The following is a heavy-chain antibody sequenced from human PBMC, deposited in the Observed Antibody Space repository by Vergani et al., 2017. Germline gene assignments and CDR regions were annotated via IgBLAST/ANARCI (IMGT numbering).Heavy chain of an antibody. CDR2: IIPILGIA. J-gene: IGHJ6*03. CDR1: GGTFSSYT. Sequence: QVQLVQSGAEVKKPGSSVKVSCKASGGTFSSYTISWVRQAPGQGLEWMGRIIPILGIANYAQKFQGRVTITADKSTSTAYMELSSLRSEDTAVYYCARVGRYYYYMDVWGKGTTVTVSS. V-gene: IGHV1-69*02. CDR3: ARVGRYYYYMDV.